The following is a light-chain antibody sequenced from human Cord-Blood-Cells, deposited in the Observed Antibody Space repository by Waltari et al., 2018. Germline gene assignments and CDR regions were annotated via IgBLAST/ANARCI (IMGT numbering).Light chain of an antibody. CDR3: CSYAGSSTYV. CDR1: SSDVGSYNL. CDR2: EVS. J-gene: IGLJ1*01. Sequence: QSALTQPASVSGSPGQSLTISRPGTSSDVGSYNLVSWYQQHPGKAPKLMIYEVSKRPSGVSNRFSGSKSGNTASLTISGLQAEDEADYYCCSYAGSSTYVFGTGTKVTVL. V-gene: IGLV2-23*02.